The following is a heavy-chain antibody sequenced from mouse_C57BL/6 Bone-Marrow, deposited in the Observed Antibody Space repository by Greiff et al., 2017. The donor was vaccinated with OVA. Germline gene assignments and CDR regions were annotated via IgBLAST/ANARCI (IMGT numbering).Heavy chain of an antibody. Sequence: EVQRVESGGGLVKPGGSLKLSCAASGFTFSSYAMSWVRQTPEKRLEWVATISDGGSYTYYPDNVKGRFTISRDNAKNNLYLQMSHLKSEDTAMYYCAIITTVVAPYWGQGTTLTVSS. D-gene: IGHD1-1*01. CDR3: AIITTVVAPY. CDR1: GFTFSSYA. CDR2: ISDGGSYT. J-gene: IGHJ2*01. V-gene: IGHV5-4*01.